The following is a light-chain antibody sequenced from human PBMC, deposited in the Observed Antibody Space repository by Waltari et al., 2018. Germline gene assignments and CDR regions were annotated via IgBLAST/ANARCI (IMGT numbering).Light chain of an antibody. J-gene: IGLJ1*01. CDR1: SSDVGGYHY. CDR3: SSYTSSSTLG. V-gene: IGLV2-14*03. CDR2: DLS. Sequence: QSALTQPASVSGSPGQSITISCTGTSSDVGGYHYVSWYQQHPGKAPKLMIYDLSNRPSGLSNRFSGSKAGNTASLTISGLQAEDEADYYCSSYTSSSTLGFGTGTKVTVL.